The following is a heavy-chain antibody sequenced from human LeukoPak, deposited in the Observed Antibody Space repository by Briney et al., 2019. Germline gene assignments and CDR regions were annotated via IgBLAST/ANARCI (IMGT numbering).Heavy chain of an antibody. J-gene: IGHJ4*02. D-gene: IGHD2-15*01. V-gene: IGHV3-9*01. CDR1: GFTFDDYA. CDR3: ATLMVG. Sequence: PGRSLRLSCAASGFTFDDYAMHWVRQAPGKGLEWVSGISWNSGSIGYADSVKGRFTISRDNAKNSLYLQMSSLRAEDTALYYCATLMVGWGQGTLVTVSS. CDR2: ISWNSGSI.